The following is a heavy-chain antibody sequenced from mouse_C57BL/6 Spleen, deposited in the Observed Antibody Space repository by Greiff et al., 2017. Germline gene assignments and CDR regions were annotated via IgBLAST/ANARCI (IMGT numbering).Heavy chain of an antibody. Sequence: VQVVESGPELVKPGASVKISCKASGYAFSRSWMNWVKQRPGKGLEWIGRLYPGDGDTNSNGKFTGKATMTADKSSSTAYMQLSSLTSEDSAVYFCARGGWLLGMDYWGQGTSVTVSS. J-gene: IGHJ4*01. CDR1: GYAFSRSW. D-gene: IGHD2-3*01. V-gene: IGHV1-82*01. CDR3: ARGGWLLGMDY. CDR2: LYPGDGDT.